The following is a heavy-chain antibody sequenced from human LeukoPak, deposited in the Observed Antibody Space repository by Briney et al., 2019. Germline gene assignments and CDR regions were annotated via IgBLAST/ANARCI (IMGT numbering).Heavy chain of an antibody. CDR2: ISNSDGNT. V-gene: IGHV3-23*01. Sequence: GGSLRLSCAASGFTFSSYAMSWVRQAPGKGLEWVSTISNSDGNTYYADSVKGRFTISRDNSKNTLYLQIYTLRAEDTAVYYCAKDATAVVGTVYMDVWGKGTTVTISS. J-gene: IGHJ6*03. CDR3: AKDATAVVGTVYMDV. CDR1: GFTFSSYA. D-gene: IGHD6-13*01.